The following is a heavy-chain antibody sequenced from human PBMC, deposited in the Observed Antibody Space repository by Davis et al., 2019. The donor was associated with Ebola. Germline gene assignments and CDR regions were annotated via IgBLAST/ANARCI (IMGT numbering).Heavy chain of an antibody. J-gene: IGHJ6*02. Sequence: GGSLRLSCAASGFSFSSYPMSWVRQAPGKGLEWVSGISGSGATTYYADSVKGRFTISRDNSKNTLYLQMNSLRADDTALYYCAKGGARYFYHYYGMDVWGQGTTVTVSS. CDR1: GFSFSSYP. V-gene: IGHV3-23*01. CDR2: ISGSGATT. CDR3: AKGGARYFYHYYGMDV. D-gene: IGHD2/OR15-2a*01.